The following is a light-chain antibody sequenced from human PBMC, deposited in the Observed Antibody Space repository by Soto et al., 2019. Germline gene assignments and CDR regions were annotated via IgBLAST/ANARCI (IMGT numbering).Light chain of an antibody. CDR2: DVS. CDR3: ISDTCSITV. J-gene: IGLJ1*01. V-gene: IGLV2-14*01. Sequence: QSALTQPASVSGSPGQSITISCTGTSSDVGGYNYVSWYQQHPGKAPKLMIYDVSNRPSGVSNRFSGSKSGNTASLTISGAEAEEEANYRCISDTCSITVFEAVTQLTVL. CDR1: SSDVGGYNY.